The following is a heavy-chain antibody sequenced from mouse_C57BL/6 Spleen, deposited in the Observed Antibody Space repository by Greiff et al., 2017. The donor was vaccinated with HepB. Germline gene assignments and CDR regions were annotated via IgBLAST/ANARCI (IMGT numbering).Heavy chain of an antibody. D-gene: IGHD3-2*02. Sequence: QVQLQQSGAELVKPGASVKLSCKASGYTFTSYWMQWVKQRPGQGLEWIGEIDPSDSYTNYNQKFKGKATLTVDTSSSTAYMQLSSLTSEDSAVYYCARSSGGFAYWGQGTLVTVSA. CDR3: ARSSGGFAY. CDR1: GYTFTSYW. J-gene: IGHJ3*01. CDR2: IDPSDSYT. V-gene: IGHV1-50*01.